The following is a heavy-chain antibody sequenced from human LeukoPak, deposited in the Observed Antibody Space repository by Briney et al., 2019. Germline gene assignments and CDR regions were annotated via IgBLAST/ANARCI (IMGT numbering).Heavy chain of an antibody. J-gene: IGHJ4*02. CDR1: GGSISDFY. Sequence: SETLSLTCSVSGGSISDFYWSWIRQPAGKGLEWIGRIYSSGNTNYNPSLKSRVTLSLDASKNQFSLKLSSVTAADTAVYYCARNSGDYWGQGTLVTVSS. V-gene: IGHV4-4*07. D-gene: IGHD4-23*01. CDR3: ARNSGDY. CDR2: IYSSGNT.